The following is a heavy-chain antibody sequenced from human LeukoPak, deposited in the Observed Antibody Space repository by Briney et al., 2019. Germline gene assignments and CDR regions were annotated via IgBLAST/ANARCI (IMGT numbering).Heavy chain of an antibody. CDR1: GYTFTSYD. V-gene: IGHV1-8*01. D-gene: IGHD4-23*01. CDR3: ASSVDGGHDAFDI. CDR2: MNPNSGNT. J-gene: IGHJ3*02. Sequence: ASVKVSCKAPGYTFTSYDINWVRQATGQGLEWMGWMNPNSGNTGYAQKFQGRVTMTRNTSISTAYMELSSLRSEDTAVYYCASSVDGGHDAFDIWGQGTMVTVSS.